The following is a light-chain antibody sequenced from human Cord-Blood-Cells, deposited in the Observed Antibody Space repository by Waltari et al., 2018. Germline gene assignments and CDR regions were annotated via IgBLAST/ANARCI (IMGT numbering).Light chain of an antibody. V-gene: IGLV2-14*01. Sequence: QSALTQPASVSGSPGQSITISCTGTSSDVGGYNYVSWYQQHPGKAPKLMIYGVSKRPSGVSSRFSGSKSGNTASLTISGLQAEDEADYYCSSYTSSSTLVFGGGTKLTVL. CDR3: SSYTSSSTLV. CDR2: GVS. J-gene: IGLJ3*02. CDR1: SSDVGGYNY.